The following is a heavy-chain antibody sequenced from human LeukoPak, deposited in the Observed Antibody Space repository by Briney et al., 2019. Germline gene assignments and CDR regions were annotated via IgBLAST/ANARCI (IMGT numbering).Heavy chain of an antibody. Sequence: GGSLRLSCAASGFTFSSYGMHWVRQAPGKGLEWVAVISYDGSNKYYADSVKGRFTISRDNSKNTLYLQMNSLRSDDTAVYYCARVPYGDYDDSEYFQHWGQGTLVTVSS. CDR1: GFTFSSYG. J-gene: IGHJ1*01. D-gene: IGHD4-17*01. CDR3: ARVPYGDYDDSEYFQH. V-gene: IGHV3-30*03. CDR2: ISYDGSNK.